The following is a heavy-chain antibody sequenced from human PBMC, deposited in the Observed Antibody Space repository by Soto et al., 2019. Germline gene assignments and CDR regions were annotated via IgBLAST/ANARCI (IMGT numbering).Heavy chain of an antibody. CDR2: IKHDGSEK. CDR3: ARGGSSSSWYWQY. D-gene: IGHD6-13*01. J-gene: IGHJ4*02. Sequence: GGSLRLSCAASGLILSKLWMTWVRQSPGKGLEWVANIKHDGSEKYYVDSVGGRFTISRDNAENSLYLQMNSLRAEDTAVYYCARGGSSSSWYWQYWGQGTLVTVSS. CDR1: GLILSKLW. V-gene: IGHV3-7*01.